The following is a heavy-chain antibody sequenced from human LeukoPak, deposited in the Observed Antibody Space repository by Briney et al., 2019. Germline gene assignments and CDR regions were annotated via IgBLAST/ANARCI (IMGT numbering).Heavy chain of an antibody. CDR2: ISYDGSNK. J-gene: IGHJ4*02. CDR1: GFTFISYA. Sequence: PGRSLRFSCAASGFTFISYAMHWVRQARGKGLERVAVISYDGSNKYYADSVKGRFTISRDNSKNTLYLQMNSLRAEDTAVYYCARTYSSGWFFDYWGQGTLVTVSS. CDR3: ARTYSSGWFFDY. D-gene: IGHD6-19*01. V-gene: IGHV3-30*04.